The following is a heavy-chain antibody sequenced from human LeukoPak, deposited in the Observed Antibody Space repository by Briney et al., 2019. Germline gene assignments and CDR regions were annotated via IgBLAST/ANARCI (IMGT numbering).Heavy chain of an antibody. V-gene: IGHV4-38-2*02. J-gene: IGHJ4*02. CDR3: ARGESRESHIDY. D-gene: IGHD1-26*01. CDR1: GYSISSGYY. CDR2: IYYSGNT. Sequence: SETLSLTCTVSGYSISSGYYWGWIRQPPGKGLEWIGSIYYSGNTYYNPSLKSRVAISIDTSKNQFSPKLRSVTAADTAFYYCARGESRESHIDYWGQGTLVTVSS.